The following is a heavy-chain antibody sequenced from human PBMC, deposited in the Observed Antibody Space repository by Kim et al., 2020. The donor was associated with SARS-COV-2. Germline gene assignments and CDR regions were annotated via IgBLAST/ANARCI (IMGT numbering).Heavy chain of an antibody. CDR3: ARAGRKINWI. Sequence: SEISYVGSVKGRFTISRDNAKRSLYLQMNSLEDEDTAIYYCARAGRKINWIWGQGTLVTVSS. J-gene: IGHJ4*02. D-gene: IGHD2-2*03. CDR2: SEI. V-gene: IGHV3-7*01.